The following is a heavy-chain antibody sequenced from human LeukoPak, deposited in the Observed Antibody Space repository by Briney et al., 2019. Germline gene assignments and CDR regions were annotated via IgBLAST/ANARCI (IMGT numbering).Heavy chain of an antibody. CDR3: AKEPREYCSGTSCPVWFDS. V-gene: IGHV3-23*01. J-gene: IGHJ5*01. CDR1: GFTFNKYA. Sequence: GSLRLSCAASGFTFNKYAMSWVRQAPGKGLEWVSAIIASTGTTYYADSVKGRFTISRDSSENTLLLQMSSLRAEDTAVYYCAKEPREYCSGTSCPVWFDSWGQGTLVTLST. CDR2: IIASTGTT. D-gene: IGHD2-2*01.